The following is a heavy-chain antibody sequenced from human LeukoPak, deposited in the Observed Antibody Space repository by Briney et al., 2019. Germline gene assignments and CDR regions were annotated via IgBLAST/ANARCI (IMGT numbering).Heavy chain of an antibody. V-gene: IGHV3-48*03. D-gene: IGHD2-2*01. CDR2: ISNSGSTI. CDR1: GVIFTTYE. Sequence: PGGSLRLSCAASGVIFTTYEMSSVRQAPGKGLEWVSYISNSGSTIYYADSVKGRFTISRDNAKNSLCLQMNSLRAEDTGVYYCARAGDTVVPDVKNGLNCFDSWGQGTLVTVSA. J-gene: IGHJ5*01. CDR3: ARAGDTVVPDVKNGLNCFDS.